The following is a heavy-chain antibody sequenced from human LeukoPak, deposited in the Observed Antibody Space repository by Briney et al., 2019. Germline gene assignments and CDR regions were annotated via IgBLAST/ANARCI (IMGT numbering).Heavy chain of an antibody. D-gene: IGHD2/OR15-2a*01. CDR1: GFTFTSYA. V-gene: IGHV3-23*01. CDR3: ARSHYYNSNVPPHY. Sequence: GGSLRLSCVVSGFTFTSYAMSWVRQAPGKGLEWVSYISAGDDSTHYAGSVKGRFTISRDKSKNTLYLQMNSLRAEDTAVYYCARSHYYNSNVPPHYWGQGTLVTVSS. J-gene: IGHJ4*02. CDR2: ISAGDDST.